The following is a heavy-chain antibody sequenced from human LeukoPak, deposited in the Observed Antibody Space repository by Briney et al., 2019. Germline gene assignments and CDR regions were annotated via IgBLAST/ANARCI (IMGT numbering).Heavy chain of an antibody. D-gene: IGHD6-19*01. CDR1: GFTFDDYG. Sequence: GGSLRLSCAASGFTFDDYGMSWVRQAPGKGLEWVSGIDWSGGRTAYADSVKGRSTISRDNAKNSLSLQVSSLRAEDTALYYCARSGCSSGWYRGPFDYWGQGTLVTVSS. CDR2: IDWSGGRT. V-gene: IGHV3-20*04. CDR3: ARSGCSSGWYRGPFDY. J-gene: IGHJ4*02.